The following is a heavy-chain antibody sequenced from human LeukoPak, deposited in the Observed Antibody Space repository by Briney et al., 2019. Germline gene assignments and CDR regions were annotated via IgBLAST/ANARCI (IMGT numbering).Heavy chain of an antibody. Sequence: ASVKVSCKTSGYTFTAYDINWVRQATGQGLEWMGWMNPNSGYTGYAQKFQGRVTITRDTSISTAYMELSSLRSEDTAVYYCARVAGSIDYWGQGTLVTVSS. V-gene: IGHV1-8*03. CDR1: GYTFTAYD. CDR2: MNPNSGYT. D-gene: IGHD6-19*01. CDR3: ARVAGSIDY. J-gene: IGHJ4*02.